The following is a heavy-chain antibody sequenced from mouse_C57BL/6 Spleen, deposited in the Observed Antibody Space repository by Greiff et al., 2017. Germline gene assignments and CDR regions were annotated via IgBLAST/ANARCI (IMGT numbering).Heavy chain of an antibody. J-gene: IGHJ4*01. V-gene: IGHV6-3*01. CDR1: GFTFSNYW. Sequence: EVQLQQSGGGLVQPGGSMKLSCVASGFTFSNYWMNWVRQSPEKGLEWVAQIRLKSDNYATNYAESVKGRFTISRDDSKSSVYLQMNNLRAEDTGIYYCTGGYYVRAYAMDYWGQGTSVTVSS. CDR3: TGGYYVRAYAMDY. CDR2: IRLKSDNYAT. D-gene: IGHD2-3*01.